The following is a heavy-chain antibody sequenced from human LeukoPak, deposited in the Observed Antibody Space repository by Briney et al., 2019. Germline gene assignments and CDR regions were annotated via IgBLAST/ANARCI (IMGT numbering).Heavy chain of an antibody. Sequence: GGSLRLSCAASGFTFSSYAMSWVRQAPGKGLEWVSAISGSGGSTHYADSVKGRFTISRDNSKNTLYLQMNSLRAEDTAVYYCAKYRITMIVVGGAFDIWGQGTMVTVSS. D-gene: IGHD3-22*01. CDR1: GFTFSSYA. CDR2: ISGSGGST. V-gene: IGHV3-23*01. J-gene: IGHJ3*02. CDR3: AKYRITMIVVGGAFDI.